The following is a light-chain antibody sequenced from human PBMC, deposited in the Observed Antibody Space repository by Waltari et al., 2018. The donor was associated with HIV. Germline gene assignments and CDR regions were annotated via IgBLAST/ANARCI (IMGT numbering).Light chain of an antibody. CDR2: DAS. Sequence: DIQMTQSPSSLSASVGDRVTITCQASQDIKNYLNWYQQKPGKAPKLLIYDASNLETGVPSRFSGSGSGTDFTFTISSLQPEDIATYYCQQYDNLPRVTFGQGTRLEIK. CDR1: QDIKNY. V-gene: IGKV1-33*01. CDR3: QQYDNLPRVT. J-gene: IGKJ5*01.